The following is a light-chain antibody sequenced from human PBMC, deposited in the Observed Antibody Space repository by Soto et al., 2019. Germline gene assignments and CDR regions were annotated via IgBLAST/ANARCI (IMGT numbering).Light chain of an antibody. CDR3: QQSNYCPRT. CDR2: GAS. Sequence: EIVLTQSPGTLSLSPGERATLSCRASQSFSSNFVAWQQQTPDPPRMLIYYGASSGATSPADRFSGRWGRKDSTLTISRLAPEDVVVYCRQQSNYCPRTFGQGTKVDIK. CDR1: QSFSSNF. J-gene: IGKJ1*01. V-gene: IGKV3D-20*02.